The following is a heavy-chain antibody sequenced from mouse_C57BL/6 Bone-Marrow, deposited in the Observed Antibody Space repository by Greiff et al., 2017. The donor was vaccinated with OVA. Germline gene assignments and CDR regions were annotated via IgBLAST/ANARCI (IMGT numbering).Heavy chain of an antibody. CDR3: AREGLLLFWYFDV. CDR2: INPNNGGT. J-gene: IGHJ1*03. CDR1: GYTFTDYY. D-gene: IGHD2-3*01. Sequence: EVQLQQSGPELVKPGASVKISCKASGYTFTDYYMNWVKQSHGKSLEWIGDINPNNGGTSYKQKFKGKATLTVDKSSSTAYMELRSLTSEDSAVYYCAREGLLLFWYFDVWGTGTTVTVSS. V-gene: IGHV1-26*01.